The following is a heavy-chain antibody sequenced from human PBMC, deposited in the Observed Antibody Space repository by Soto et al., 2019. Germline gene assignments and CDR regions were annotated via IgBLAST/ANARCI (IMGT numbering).Heavy chain of an antibody. CDR1: GYTFTGYY. D-gene: IGHD6-19*01. CDR2: INPNSGGT. V-gene: IGHV1-2*04. Sequence: ASVKVSCKASGYTFTGYYMHWVRQAPGQGLEWMGWINPNSGGTNYAQKFQGWVTMTRDTSISTAYMELSRLRSDDTAVYYCARDQAGIAVAANYSYYATDVWGQGPTVTVSS. CDR3: ARDQAGIAVAANYSYYATDV. J-gene: IGHJ6*02.